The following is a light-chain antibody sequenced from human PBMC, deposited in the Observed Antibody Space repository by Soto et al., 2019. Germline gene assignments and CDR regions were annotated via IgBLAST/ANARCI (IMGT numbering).Light chain of an antibody. J-gene: IGKJ3*01. Sequence: DIQLTQSPSSVSASVGERVTITCRASQGISHWVAWYQHKPGGTPKLLIHAASTLQRGVPSRFSGSGSGTEFTLTISSLPPEDFATYFCQQSNSFPLSFGPGTKVDGK. CDR1: QGISHW. V-gene: IGKV1D-12*01. CDR2: AAS. CDR3: QQSNSFPLS.